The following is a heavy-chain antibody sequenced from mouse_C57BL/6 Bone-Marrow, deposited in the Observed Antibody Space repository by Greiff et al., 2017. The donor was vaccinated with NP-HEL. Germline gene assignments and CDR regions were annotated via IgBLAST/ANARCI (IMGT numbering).Heavy chain of an antibody. CDR3: ARGANYGSRGAWFAY. D-gene: IGHD1-1*01. J-gene: IGHJ3*01. V-gene: IGHV1-7*01. CDR2: INPSSGYT. Sequence: QVHVKQSGAELAKPGASVKLSCKASGYTFTSYWMHWVKQRPGQGLEWIGYINPSSGYTKYNQKFKDKATLTADKSSSTAYMQLSSLTYEDSAVYYCARGANYGSRGAWFAYWGQGTLVTVSA. CDR1: GYTFTSYW.